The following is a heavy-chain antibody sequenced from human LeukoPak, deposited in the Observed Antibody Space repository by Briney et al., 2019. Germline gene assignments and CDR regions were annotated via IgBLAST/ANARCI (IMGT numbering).Heavy chain of an antibody. CDR3: AKDGVVVVATSVYYYYYGMDV. Sequence: SVKVSCKASGGTFSSYTISWVRQAPGQGLEWMGRIIPILNITDYAQNFQGRVTLTADKSTSTAYMELSTLRSEVTAVYYCAKDGVVVVATSVYYYYYGMDVWGQGTTVTVSS. J-gene: IGHJ6*02. D-gene: IGHD2-2*01. CDR2: IIPILNIT. V-gene: IGHV1-69*02. CDR1: GGTFSSYT.